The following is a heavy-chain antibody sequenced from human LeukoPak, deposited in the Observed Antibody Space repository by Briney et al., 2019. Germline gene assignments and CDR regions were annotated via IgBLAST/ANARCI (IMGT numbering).Heavy chain of an antibody. D-gene: IGHD1-26*01. CDR1: GFTFDDYA. Sequence: PGGSLRLSCAASGFTFDDYAMHWVRQAPGKGLEWVSGISWNSGSIGYADSVKGRFTISRDNAKNSLYLQMNSLRAEDTALYYCAKDPDSGSYPPPLLARYFDLWGRGTLVTVSS. CDR2: ISWNSGSI. J-gene: IGHJ2*01. V-gene: IGHV3-9*01. CDR3: AKDPDSGSYPPPLLARYFDL.